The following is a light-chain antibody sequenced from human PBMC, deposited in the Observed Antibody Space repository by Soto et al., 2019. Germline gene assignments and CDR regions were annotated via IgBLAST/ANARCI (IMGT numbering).Light chain of an antibody. J-gene: IGLJ1*01. CDR1: KSDIGVYDF. Sequence: QSALTQPPAASGSPGQSVTISCTGTKSDIGVYDFVSWYQHHPGKAPRPIIYEVAQRPSGVPDRFSGSKSGNTASLTVSGLQAADEADYFCKSYAGSNTYVFGSGTKVT. CDR3: KSYAGSNTYV. V-gene: IGLV2-8*01. CDR2: EVA.